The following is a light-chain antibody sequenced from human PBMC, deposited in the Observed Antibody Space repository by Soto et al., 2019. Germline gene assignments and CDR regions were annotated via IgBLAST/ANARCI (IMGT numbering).Light chain of an antibody. V-gene: IGLV3-1*01. CDR3: QAADSRIVV. CDR1: KLWDKY. J-gene: IGLJ3*02. Sequence: SYELTQPPSVSVSPGQTASITCSGDKLWDKYVCWYRQKPGQSPVLVIYQDNKRPSGIPERFSGSNSGSTATLTISGTQSTDEADYYCQAADSRIVVFGGGTKLTVL. CDR2: QDN.